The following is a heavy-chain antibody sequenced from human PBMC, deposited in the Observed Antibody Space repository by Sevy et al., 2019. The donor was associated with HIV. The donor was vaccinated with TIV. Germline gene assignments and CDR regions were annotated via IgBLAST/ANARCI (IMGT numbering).Heavy chain of an antibody. CDR2: ISYDGSNK. CDR3: ARDSPYGDYVGTFDY. Sequence: GGSLRLCCAASGFTFSSYAMHWVRQAPGKGLEWVAVISYDGSNKYYADSVKGRFTISRDNSKNTLYLQMNSLRAEDTAVYYCARDSPYGDYVGTFDYWGQGTLVTVSS. CDR1: GFTFSSYA. D-gene: IGHD4-17*01. J-gene: IGHJ4*02. V-gene: IGHV3-30-3*01.